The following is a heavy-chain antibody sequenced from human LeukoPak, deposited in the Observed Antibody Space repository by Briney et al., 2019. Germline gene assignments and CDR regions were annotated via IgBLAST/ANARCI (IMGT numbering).Heavy chain of an antibody. V-gene: IGHV4-30-4*07. CDR1: GGSISSSSYS. D-gene: IGHD6-19*01. Sequence: SETLSLTCTVSGGSISSSSYSWSWIRQPPGKGLEWIGYIYYSGSTYYNPSLKSRVTISVDTSKNQFSLKLSSVTAADTAVYYCARHSSGWYLGYWGQGTLVTVSS. CDR2: IYYSGST. J-gene: IGHJ4*02. CDR3: ARHSSGWYLGY.